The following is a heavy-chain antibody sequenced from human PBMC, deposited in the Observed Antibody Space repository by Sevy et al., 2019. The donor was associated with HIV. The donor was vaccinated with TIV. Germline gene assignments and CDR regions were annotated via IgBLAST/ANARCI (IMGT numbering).Heavy chain of an antibody. CDR1: GFTFTSYS. CDR3: AREYYYVSSGYYFY. Sequence: GGSLRLSCAASGFTFTSYSMNWVRQAPGKGLEWVSSISSSSYIYYADSVKGRFPISRDNAKNSLYLQMNSMRAEDTAVYYCAREYYYVSSGYYFYWGQGTLVTVSS. V-gene: IGHV3-21*01. CDR2: ISSSSYI. D-gene: IGHD3-22*01. J-gene: IGHJ4*02.